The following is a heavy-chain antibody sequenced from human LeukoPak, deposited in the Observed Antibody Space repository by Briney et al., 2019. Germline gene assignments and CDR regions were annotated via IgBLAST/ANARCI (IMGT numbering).Heavy chain of an antibody. J-gene: IGHJ4*02. CDR2: IGAYNGNT. D-gene: IGHD1-1*01. V-gene: IGHV1-18*01. CDR1: GYTFTSYG. Sequence: GASVKVSCKASGYTFTSYGISWVRQAPGQGLEWMGWIGAYNGNTNYTQKIQGKVTMTTDTSTSTAYMELRSLRSDDTAVYYCARDQLGMAEFDYWGQGTLVTVSS. CDR3: ARDQLGMAEFDY.